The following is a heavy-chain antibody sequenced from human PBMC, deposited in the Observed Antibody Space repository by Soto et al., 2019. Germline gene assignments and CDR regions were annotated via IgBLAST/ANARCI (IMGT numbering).Heavy chain of an antibody. Sequence: PGGSLRLSCAASGFTFSNAWINWVLQAPGKGLEWVSAISGSGGSTYYADSVKGRFTISRDNSKNTLYLQMNSLRVEDTAVYYCAKDAIPNQGFDPWGRGTLVTVSS. D-gene: IGHD2-2*01. J-gene: IGHJ5*02. CDR3: AKDAIPNQGFDP. CDR2: ISGSGGST. CDR1: GFTFSNAW. V-gene: IGHV3-23*01.